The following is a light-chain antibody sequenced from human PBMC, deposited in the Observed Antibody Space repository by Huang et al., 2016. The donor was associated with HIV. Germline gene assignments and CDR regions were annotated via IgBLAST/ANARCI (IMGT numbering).Light chain of an antibody. CDR1: QSVSSN. V-gene: IGKV3-15*01. CDR2: GAS. Sequence: EIVMTQSPATLSVSPGERATLSCRASQSVSSNLAWYQQKLGRAPRPLIYGASTRATGIPARFSGSGSGTEFTLTISSLQSEDFAVYYCEQYNNWPPEETFGPGTKVDMK. J-gene: IGKJ3*01. CDR3: EQYNNWPPEET.